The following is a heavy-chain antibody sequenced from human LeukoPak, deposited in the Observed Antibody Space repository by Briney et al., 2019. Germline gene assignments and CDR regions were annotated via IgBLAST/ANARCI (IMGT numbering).Heavy chain of an antibody. J-gene: IGHJ4*02. Sequence: GGSLRLSCAASGFTFSSYWMSWVRQAPGKGLEWVANIKQDGSEKYYVDSVKGRFTISRDNAKNSLFLQMNSLRAEDTAVYYCARSEVTPYGYFDYWGQGTLVTVSS. CDR1: GFTFSSYW. D-gene: IGHD3-10*01. V-gene: IGHV3-7*01. CDR2: IKQDGSEK. CDR3: ARSEVTPYGYFDY.